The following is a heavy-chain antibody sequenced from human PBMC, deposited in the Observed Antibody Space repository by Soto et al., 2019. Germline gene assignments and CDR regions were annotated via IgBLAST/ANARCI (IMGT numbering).Heavy chain of an antibody. V-gene: IGHV4-59*01. CDR3: ASSKMGLISVLET. D-gene: IGHD3-10*01. CDR2: IPYSGGP. J-gene: IGHJ5*02. CDR1: GDSIRSYF. Sequence: SETLSLTCTVSGDSIRSYFWRWVRQPPGKGLEWIGYIPYSGGPTYNPSLKSRVTISIDTSKKQFSLKKTSVTAADMAVYYCASSKMGLISVLETWGQGTLVTVSS.